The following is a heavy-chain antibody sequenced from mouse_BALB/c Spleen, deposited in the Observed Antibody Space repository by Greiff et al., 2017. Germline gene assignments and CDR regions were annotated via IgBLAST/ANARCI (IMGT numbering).Heavy chain of an antibody. J-gene: IGHJ4*01. CDR2: IDPENGDT. CDR1: GFNITDYY. D-gene: IGHD1-1*01. CDR3: NRIYYGSSLYAMDY. Sequence: VQLQQSGAELVRSGASVKLSCTASGFNITDYYMHWVKQRPEQGLEWIGWIDPENGDTEYAPKFQGKATMTADTSSNTAYLQLSSLTSEDTAVYYCNRIYYGSSLYAMDYWGQGTSVTVSS. V-gene: IGHV14-4*02.